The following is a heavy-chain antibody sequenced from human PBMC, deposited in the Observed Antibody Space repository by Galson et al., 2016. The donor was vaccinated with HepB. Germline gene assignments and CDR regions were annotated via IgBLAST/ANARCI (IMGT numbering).Heavy chain of an antibody. CDR2: ISGSAVYT. V-gene: IGHV3-23*01. J-gene: IGHJ4*02. CDR3: AKNRYDYGPLGD. D-gene: IGHD4/OR15-4a*01. Sequence: SLRLSCAASGFTFHNYGMSWVRQAPGKGLEWVSSISGSAVYTNYADSVKGRFTISRDNSETTLHLQMDSLRAEDTAVYYCAKNRYDYGPLGDWGQGTLVTVSS. CDR1: GFTFHNYG.